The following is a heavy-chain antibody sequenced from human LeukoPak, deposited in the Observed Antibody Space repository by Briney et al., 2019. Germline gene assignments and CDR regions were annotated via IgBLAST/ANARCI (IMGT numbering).Heavy chain of an antibody. CDR3: ARSYYYDYRQIDY. V-gene: IGHV4-39*01. CDR1: GDSISTSSFY. D-gene: IGHD3-22*01. J-gene: IGHJ4*02. CDR2: IYYSGIT. Sequence: PSETLSPTCTVSGDSISTSSFYWGWIRQPPGKGLEWLGSIYYSGITHYNPSLKSRVTISVDTSKNQFSLHLYSVTAADTAVFYCARSYYYDYRQIDYWGQGTLVTVSS.